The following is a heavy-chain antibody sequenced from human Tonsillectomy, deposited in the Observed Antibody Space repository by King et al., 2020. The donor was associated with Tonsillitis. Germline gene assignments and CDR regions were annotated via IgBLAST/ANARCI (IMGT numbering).Heavy chain of an antibody. V-gene: IGHV3-33*08. J-gene: IGHJ6*03. Sequence: VQLVESGGGVVQPGRSLRLSCAASGFTFSSYGMHWVRQAPGKGLEWVAVIWYDGSNKYYADSVKGRFTISRDNSKNALYLQMNSLRAEDTAVYYCAGGGYYYYYRDVWGKGTTVTVSS. CDR1: GFTFSSYG. CDR2: IWYDGSNK. D-gene: IGHD6-13*01. CDR3: AGGGYYYYYRDV.